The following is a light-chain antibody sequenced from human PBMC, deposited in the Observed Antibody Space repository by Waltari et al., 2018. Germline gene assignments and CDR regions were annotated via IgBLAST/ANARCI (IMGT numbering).Light chain of an antibody. Sequence: QAGLTQPPSVSKGLRQTATPTCTGDSNTVGNQGAAWLQQHQGHPPKLLTYRNNNRPSGISERFSASRSGNTASLTITGLQPEDEADYYCSAWDSSLSAHVFGTGTKVTVL. CDR3: SAWDSSLSAHV. V-gene: IGLV10-54*04. CDR1: SNTVGNQG. CDR2: RNN. J-gene: IGLJ1*01.